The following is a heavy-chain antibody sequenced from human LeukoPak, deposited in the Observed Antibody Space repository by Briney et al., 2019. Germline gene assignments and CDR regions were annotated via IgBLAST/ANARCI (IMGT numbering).Heavy chain of an antibody. CDR1: GYTFTGYY. D-gene: IGHD6-19*01. V-gene: IGHV1-2*02. J-gene: IGHJ5*02. CDR2: INPNSGGT. CDR3: ARGRIAVAPMNTWFDP. Sequence: ASVKVSCKASGYTFTGYYMHWVRQAPGQGLEWMGWINPNSGGTNYAQKFQGRVTMTRDTSISTAYMELSRLRSDDTAVYYCARGRIAVAPMNTWFDPWGQGTLVTVSS.